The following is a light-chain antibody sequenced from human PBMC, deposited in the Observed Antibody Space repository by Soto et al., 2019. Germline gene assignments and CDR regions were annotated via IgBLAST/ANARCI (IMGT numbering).Light chain of an antibody. CDR1: QGIANF. J-gene: IGKJ3*01. Sequence: IQLTQSPSSLSASVGDRVTISCRASQGIANFLAWYQQKPGKAPKLLIYGASTLQSGVPSRFSGSGSGTDFPLTIGSLQPEDFATYYCQQLNSFPMHFGPGTKVDIK. V-gene: IGKV1-9*01. CDR2: GAS. CDR3: QQLNSFPMH.